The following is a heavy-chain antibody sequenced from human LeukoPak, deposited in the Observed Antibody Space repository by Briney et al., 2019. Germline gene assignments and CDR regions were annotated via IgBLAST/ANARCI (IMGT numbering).Heavy chain of an antibody. CDR1: GFTFSNYW. J-gene: IGHJ3*02. V-gene: IGHV3-7*01. Sequence: PGGSLRLSCAASGFTFSNYWMSWVRQAPGKGLEWVANIKQDGSEKYYVDSVKGRFTISRDNAKNSLHLQMNSLRAEDTAVYYCVRPLRSPGAWDAFDIWGQGTMVTVSS. D-gene: IGHD1-26*01. CDR2: IKQDGSEK. CDR3: VRPLRSPGAWDAFDI.